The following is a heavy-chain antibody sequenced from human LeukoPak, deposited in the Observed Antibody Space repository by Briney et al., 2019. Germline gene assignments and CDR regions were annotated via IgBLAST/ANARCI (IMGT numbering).Heavy chain of an antibody. V-gene: IGHV5-51*01. D-gene: IGHD3-22*01. CDR2: IYPGDSDT. CDR3: ARFGDSSGYSFDY. CDR1: GYSFTSYW. J-gene: IGHJ4*02. Sequence: GESLKISCKGFGYSFTSYWIGWVRQMPGKGLEWMGIIYPGDSDTRYSPSFQGQVTISADKSISTAYLQWSSLKASDTAMYYCARFGDSSGYSFDYWGQGTLVTVSS.